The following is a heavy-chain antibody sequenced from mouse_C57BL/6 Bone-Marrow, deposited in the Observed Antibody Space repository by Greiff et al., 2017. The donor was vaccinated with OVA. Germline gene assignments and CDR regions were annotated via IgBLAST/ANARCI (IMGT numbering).Heavy chain of an antibody. CDR1: GYTFTSYW. CDR2: IHTNSGST. V-gene: IGHV1-64*01. D-gene: IGHD1-1*01. CDR3: ARERGLLRSFDY. Sequence: QVQLQQPGAELVKPGASVKLSCKASGYTFTSYWMHWVKQRPGQGLEWIGMIHTNSGSTNYNEKFKSKATLTVDKSSSTAYMQLSSLTSDDSAVYYCARERGLLRSFDYWGQGTTLTVSS. J-gene: IGHJ2*01.